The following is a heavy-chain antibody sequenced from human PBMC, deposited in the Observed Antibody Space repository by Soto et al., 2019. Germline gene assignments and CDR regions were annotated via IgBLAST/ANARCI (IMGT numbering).Heavy chain of an antibody. CDR1: GGSISSGGYS. Sequence: ASETLSLTCAVSGGSISSGGYSWSWIRQPPGKGLEWIGYIYHSGSTYYNPSLKSRVTISVDRSKNQFSLKLSSVTAADTAVYYCARAYYHFDYYGMDVWGQGTTVTVSS. D-gene: IGHD3-10*01. J-gene: IGHJ6*02. CDR3: ARAYYHFDYYGMDV. CDR2: IYHSGST. V-gene: IGHV4-30-2*01.